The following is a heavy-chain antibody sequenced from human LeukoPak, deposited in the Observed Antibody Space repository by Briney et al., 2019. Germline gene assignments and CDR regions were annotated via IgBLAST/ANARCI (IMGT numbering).Heavy chain of an antibody. Sequence: SETLSLTCTVSGGSISSYYWSWTRQPPGKGLEWIGYIYDSGSANYNPSLKSRVTISVDTSKNQFSLKLSSVTAADTAVYYCARDLQYYYYYMDVWGKGTTVTVSS. CDR3: ARDLQYYYYYMDV. CDR2: IYDSGSA. V-gene: IGHV4-59*12. CDR1: GGSISSYY. J-gene: IGHJ6*03.